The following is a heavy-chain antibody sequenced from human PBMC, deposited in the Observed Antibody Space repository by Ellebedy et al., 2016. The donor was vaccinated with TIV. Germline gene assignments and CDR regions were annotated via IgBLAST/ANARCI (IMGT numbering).Heavy chain of an antibody. CDR3: ARHVISSGKQRRAFEI. Sequence: MPSETLSLTCTVSGDSISGSSYYWGWIRQPPGKGLEWIGSIHYSGNTYYYPSLKNRVTISVDPSNNQFSLKLTSVTAADTAVYYCARHVISSGKQRRAFEIWGQGTMVTVSS. V-gene: IGHV4-39*01. CDR1: GDSISGSSYY. CDR2: IHYSGNT. J-gene: IGHJ3*02. D-gene: IGHD6-19*01.